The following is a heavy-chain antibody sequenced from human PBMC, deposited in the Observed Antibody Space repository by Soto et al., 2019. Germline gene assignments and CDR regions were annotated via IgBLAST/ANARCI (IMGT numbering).Heavy chain of an antibody. CDR1: GYSFSLYV. V-gene: IGHV1-18*01. J-gene: IGHJ6*02. CDR3: ARDRGGDGMDV. Sequence: SVKVSRKASGYSFSLYVINWVRQAPGQGLEWMGWISAYDGNTNYAQKLQGRVTMTTATSKSTAYMELRSLRSDDTAVYYCARDRGGDGMDVWGQGTTVTVSS. CDR2: ISAYDGNT. D-gene: IGHD3-16*01.